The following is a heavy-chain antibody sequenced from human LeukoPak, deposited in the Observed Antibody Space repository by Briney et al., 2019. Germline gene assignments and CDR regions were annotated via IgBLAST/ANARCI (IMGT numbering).Heavy chain of an antibody. J-gene: IGHJ5*02. Sequence: SVKVSCKASGGTFSSYAISWVRQAPGQGLEWMGGIIPIFGTANYAQKFHGRVTITADESTSTAYMELSSLRSEDTAVYYCARDPGSRGNWFDPWGQGTLVTVSS. V-gene: IGHV1-69*01. CDR1: GGTFSSYA. CDR2: IIPIFGTA. D-gene: IGHD3-16*01. CDR3: ARDPGSRGNWFDP.